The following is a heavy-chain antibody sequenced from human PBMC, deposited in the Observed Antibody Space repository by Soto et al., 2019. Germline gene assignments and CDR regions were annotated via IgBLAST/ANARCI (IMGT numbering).Heavy chain of an antibody. CDR2: ISARNGNT. CDR3: ARGRYGDY. CDR1: GYTFTSYG. J-gene: IGHJ4*02. V-gene: IGHV1-18*01. Sequence: QVHLVQSGAEVKKPGASVKVSCKASGYTFTSYGITWGRQAPGQGLEWMGWISARNGNTDYAQKLQGRVIVTRDTSTSTAYMELRSLISDDTAVYYCARGRYGDYWGQGALVTVSS. D-gene: IGHD1-1*01.